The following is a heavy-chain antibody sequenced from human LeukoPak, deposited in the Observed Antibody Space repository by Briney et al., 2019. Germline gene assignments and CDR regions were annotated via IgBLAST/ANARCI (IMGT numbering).Heavy chain of an antibody. V-gene: IGHV4-34*01. CDR2: INHFGST. J-gene: IGHJ4*02. D-gene: IGHD3-16*01. CDR1: GGSFTGLF. CDR3: AKLPINRFYYDWGFA. Sequence: SDTLSLTCVVNGGSFTGLFWSWIRQAPGKGLEWIGEINHFGSTNYSPSLKNRVIMSVDASKNQFFLNLSSVTAADTAVYYCAKLPINRFYYDWGFAWGQGILVTVSS.